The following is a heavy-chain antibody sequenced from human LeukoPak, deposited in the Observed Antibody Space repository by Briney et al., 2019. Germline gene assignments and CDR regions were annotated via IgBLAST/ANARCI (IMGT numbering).Heavy chain of an antibody. D-gene: IGHD1-14*01. V-gene: IGHV3-30*18. Sequence: GGSLRLSCAASGFTFSSYGMHWVRQAPGKGLEWVAVISYDGSNKYYADSVKGRFTISRDNSKNTLYLQMNGLRAEDTAVYYCAKADRTSYYFDYWGQGTLVTVSS. CDR2: ISYDGSNK. CDR1: GFTFSSYG. CDR3: AKADRTSYYFDY. J-gene: IGHJ4*02.